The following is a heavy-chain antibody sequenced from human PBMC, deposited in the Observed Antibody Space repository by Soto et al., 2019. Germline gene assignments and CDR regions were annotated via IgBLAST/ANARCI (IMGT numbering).Heavy chain of an antibody. CDR3: ARQGYGSSSSDYWIRAFDY. CDR2: IYYSGST. CDR1: GGSISSYY. J-gene: IGHJ4*02. Sequence: SETLSLTCTVSGGSISSYYWSWIRQPPGKGLEWIGYIYYSGSTNYNPSLKSRVTISVDTSKNQFSLKLSSVTAADTAVYYCARQGYGSSSSDYWIRAFDYWGQGTLVTVSS. V-gene: IGHV4-59*08. D-gene: IGHD6-6*01.